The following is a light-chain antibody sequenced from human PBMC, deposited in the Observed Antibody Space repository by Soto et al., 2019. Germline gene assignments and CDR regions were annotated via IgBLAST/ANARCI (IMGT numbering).Light chain of an antibody. V-gene: IGLV3-21*04. Sequence: SYELTQPPSVSVAPGKTARITCGGKNIGSKSVHWYQQRPGQAPVLVIYYDSDRPSGIPERFSGSNSGNTATLTISRVEAGDEADYYCQVWDSSSDPLYVFGPGTKLTVL. J-gene: IGLJ1*01. CDR2: YDS. CDR1: NIGSKS. CDR3: QVWDSSSDPLYV.